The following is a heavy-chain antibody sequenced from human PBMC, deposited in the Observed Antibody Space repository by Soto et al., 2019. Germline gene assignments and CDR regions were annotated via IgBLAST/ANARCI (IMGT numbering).Heavy chain of an antibody. CDR2: IYYTGST. V-gene: IGHV4-61*01. D-gene: IGHD2-8*01. CDR3: ARGGALMVFAEPPWFDP. CDR1: GDSVSSGSYY. Sequence: QVQLQESGPGLVKPSETLSLTCTVSGDSVSSGSYYWSWIRQAPGRGLEWIGNIYYTGSTNYNPSLKSRVTISIDTSKNQFSPRLSTVTAADTAVYYCARGGALMVFAEPPWFDPWGQGTLVIVFS. J-gene: IGHJ5*02.